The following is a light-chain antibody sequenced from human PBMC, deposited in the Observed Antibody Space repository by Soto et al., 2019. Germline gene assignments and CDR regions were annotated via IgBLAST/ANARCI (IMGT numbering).Light chain of an antibody. CDR3: TSYTSSSTPYV. CDR1: SSDVGGYTY. CDR2: DVS. J-gene: IGLJ1*01. Sequence: QSALTQPASVSGSPGQSITISCAGTSSDVGGYTYVSWYQQHPGKAPKLMIYDVSNRPSGVSNRFSGSKSGNTASLTISGLQAEDEADYYCTSYTSSSTPYVFGGGTKLPS. V-gene: IGLV2-14*01.